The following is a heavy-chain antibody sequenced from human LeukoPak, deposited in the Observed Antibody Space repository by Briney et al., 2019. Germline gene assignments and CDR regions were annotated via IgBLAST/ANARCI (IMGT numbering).Heavy chain of an antibody. J-gene: IGHJ4*02. Sequence: SETLSLTCTVSGGSISSSSYYWGWIRQPPGKGLEWIGSIYYSGSTYYNPSLKRRVTISVDTSKNQFSLKLSSVTAADTAVYYCARNLPRGDPLACFDYWGQGTLVTVSS. V-gene: IGHV4-39*07. D-gene: IGHD5-12*01. CDR3: ARNLPRGDPLACFDY. CDR1: GGSISSSSYY. CDR2: IYYSGST.